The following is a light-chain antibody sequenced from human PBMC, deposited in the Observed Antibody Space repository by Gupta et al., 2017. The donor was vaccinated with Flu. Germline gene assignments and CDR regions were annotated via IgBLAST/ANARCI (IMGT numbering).Light chain of an antibody. J-gene: IGLJ3*02. CDR1: SGSNGGSD. CDR3: QSYVAANQWV. CDR2: EDD. Sequence: SGSNGGSDGQWDQQREGRSPATVIYEDDRRPSGVAERFSGSIDSSSNSASRTIPGRKTEGEAGYDWQSYVAANQWVVGGGTKLSVL. V-gene: IGLV6-57*01.